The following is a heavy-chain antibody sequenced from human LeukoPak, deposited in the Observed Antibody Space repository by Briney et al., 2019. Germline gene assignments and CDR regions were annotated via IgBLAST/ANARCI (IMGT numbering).Heavy chain of an antibody. V-gene: IGHV1-2*02. Sequence: ASVKVSCKASGYTFTGNYLHWVRQAPGQGLEWMGWINTNNGGTSYAQTFLGRVTMTRDTSISTAYLELVSLRSDDTAVYYCARGAVGMLGPNNPFDCWGQGTLVTLSS. CDR3: ARGAVGMLGPNNPFDC. CDR2: INTNNGGT. D-gene: IGHD1-26*01. CDR1: GYTFTGNY. J-gene: IGHJ4*02.